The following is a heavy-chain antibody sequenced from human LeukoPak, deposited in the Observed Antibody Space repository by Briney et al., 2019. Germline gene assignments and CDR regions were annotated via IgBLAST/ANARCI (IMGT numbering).Heavy chain of an antibody. CDR2: IIPIFGTA. CDR1: GGTFSSYA. Sequence: SVKVSCKASGGTFSSYAISWVRQAPGQGLGWMGRIIPIFGTANYAQKFQGRVTITTDESTSTAYMELSSLRSEDTAVYYCARENSNLHSSSFSWGQGTMVTVSS. D-gene: IGHD6-6*01. J-gene: IGHJ3*01. V-gene: IGHV1-69*05. CDR3: ARENSNLHSSSFS.